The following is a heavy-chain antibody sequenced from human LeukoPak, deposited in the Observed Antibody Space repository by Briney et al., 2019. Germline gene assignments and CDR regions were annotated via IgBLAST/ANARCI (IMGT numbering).Heavy chain of an antibody. CDR3: ARWIQLWLLYGMDV. D-gene: IGHD5-18*01. CDR2: INHSGST. CDR1: GGSFSGYY. Sequence: SETLSLTCAVYGGSFSGYYWSWIRQPPGKGLEWIGEINHSGSTNYNPSLKSRVTISVDTSKNQFSLKLSSVTAADTAVYYCARWIQLWLLYGMDVWGQGTTVTVSS. J-gene: IGHJ6*02. V-gene: IGHV4-34*01.